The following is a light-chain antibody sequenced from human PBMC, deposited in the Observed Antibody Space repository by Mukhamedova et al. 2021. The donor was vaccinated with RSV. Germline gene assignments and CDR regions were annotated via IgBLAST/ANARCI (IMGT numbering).Light chain of an antibody. Sequence: MGSLGVGTNLAWYQQSPGQAPRLLIYRASTRATDIPPRFSGSGSGTEFTLTIDSLQSADFAVYYRQQNTKWPYTFGQGTKLE. CDR2: RAS. J-gene: IGKJ2*01. CDR1: LGVGTN. CDR3: QQNTKWPYT. V-gene: IGKV3-15*01.